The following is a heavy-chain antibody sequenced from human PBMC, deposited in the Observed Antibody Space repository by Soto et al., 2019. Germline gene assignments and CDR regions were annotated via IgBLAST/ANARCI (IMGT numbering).Heavy chain of an antibody. CDR3: AKGLGGFLEWLSPDYYYGMDV. Sequence: GGSLRLSCAASGFTFSSYAMSWVRQAPGKGLEWVSAISGSGGSTYYADSVKGRFTISRDNSKNTLYLQMNSLRAEDTAVYYCAKGLGGFLEWLSPDYYYGMDVWGQGTTVTVSS. J-gene: IGHJ6*02. D-gene: IGHD3-3*01. V-gene: IGHV3-23*01. CDR2: ISGSGGST. CDR1: GFTFSSYA.